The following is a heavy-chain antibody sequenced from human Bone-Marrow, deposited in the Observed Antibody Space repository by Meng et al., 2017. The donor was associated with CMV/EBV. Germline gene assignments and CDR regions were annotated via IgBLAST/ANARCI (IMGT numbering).Heavy chain of an antibody. Sequence: GGSLRLSCAASGFTFDDYAMHWVRQAPGKGLEGVSGFSWNSGSIGYADSVKGRFTISRDNAKNSLYLQINSLRAEDTALYYCAKDGHYDSSVYLDYWGQGTLVTVSS. CDR3: AKDGHYDSSVYLDY. J-gene: IGHJ4*02. CDR1: GFTFDDYA. V-gene: IGHV3-9*01. CDR2: FSWNSGSI. D-gene: IGHD3-22*01.